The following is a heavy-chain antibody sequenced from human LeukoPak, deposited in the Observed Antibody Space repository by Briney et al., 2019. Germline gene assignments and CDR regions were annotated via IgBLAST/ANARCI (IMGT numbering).Heavy chain of an antibody. J-gene: IGHJ4*02. CDR1: GFTVNNNY. V-gene: IGHV3-53*01. CDR3: ARGLHDLWRGHMGY. D-gene: IGHD3-3*01. Sequence: GGSLRLSCAASGFTVNNNYMTWVRQAPGKGLDWVSVIDSDGNTYDADSVMGRFSISRDSSKNMVFLQMDSLRAEDTAVYYCARGLHDLWRGHMGYWGQGTLVTVSS. CDR2: IDSDGNT.